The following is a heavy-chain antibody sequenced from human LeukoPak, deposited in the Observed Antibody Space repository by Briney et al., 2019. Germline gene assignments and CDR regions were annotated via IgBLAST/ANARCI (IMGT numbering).Heavy chain of an antibody. CDR1: GFTFSSSG. D-gene: IGHD3-10*01. V-gene: IGHV3-23*01. CDR3: AKELFGSGVGFDS. Sequence: GGSLRLSCAASGFTFSSSGMSWVRQAPGKGLEWVSGISLSGGSTYYAPSVDGRFTISRDNSQNTLYLQMTSLTAADTAVYFCAKELFGSGVGFDSWGQGTLVTVSS. CDR2: ISLSGGST. J-gene: IGHJ4*02.